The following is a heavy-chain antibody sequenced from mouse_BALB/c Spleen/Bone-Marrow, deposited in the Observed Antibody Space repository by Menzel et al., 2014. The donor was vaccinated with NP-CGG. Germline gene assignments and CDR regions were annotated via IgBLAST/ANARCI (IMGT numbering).Heavy chain of an antibody. CDR1: GYAFTSYN. CDR2: IDPFNGGT. J-gene: IGHJ3*01. CDR3: AREDYGKGFAY. Sequence: VQLQQPGPELVKPGASVKVSCKASGYAFTSYNMYWVKQSHGKSLEWIGHIDPFNGGTSYNQKFKGKATLTVDKSASTAYMHLNSLTSEDSAVYYCAREDYGKGFAYWGQGTLVTVSA. V-gene: IGHV1S135*01. D-gene: IGHD2-1*01.